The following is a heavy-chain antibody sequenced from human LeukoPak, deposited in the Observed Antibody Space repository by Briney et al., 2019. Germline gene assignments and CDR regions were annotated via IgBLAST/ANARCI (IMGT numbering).Heavy chain of an antibody. J-gene: IGHJ4*01. D-gene: IGHD6-25*01. Sequence: GGSLRLSCAASGFTFSTHWMTWVRQAPGKGLGGVANIKGDGSEKYYVDCVKGRFTSSRDNANNSLFLQMNSLRAEDTAVYYCARDVAAFDYWGHGTLVTVSS. CDR1: GFTFSTHW. CDR2: IKGDGSEK. CDR3: ARDVAAFDY. V-gene: IGHV3-7*05.